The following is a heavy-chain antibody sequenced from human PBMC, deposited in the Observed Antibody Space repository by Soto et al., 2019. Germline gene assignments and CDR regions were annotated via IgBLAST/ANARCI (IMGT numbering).Heavy chain of an antibody. CDR1: GFTFSSFA. J-gene: IGHJ4*02. Sequence: EVQLLESGGGLVQPGGSLRLSCAASGFTFSSFAMAWVRQAPGKGLEWVSAVTGGGGDTYYADSVKGRFTISRDNSKNTLYLQMNSLRAEDTALYFCAKDRLRDGSSRQGFDYWGQGTLVTVSS. V-gene: IGHV3-23*01. D-gene: IGHD6-6*01. CDR2: VTGGGGDT. CDR3: AKDRLRDGSSRQGFDY.